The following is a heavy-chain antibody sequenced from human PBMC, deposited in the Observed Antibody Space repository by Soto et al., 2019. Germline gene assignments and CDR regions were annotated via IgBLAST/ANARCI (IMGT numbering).Heavy chain of an antibody. CDR2: IYYSGST. CDR1: GDSIINGEYY. CDR3: ARVRVYDSSGYYSPYFDY. D-gene: IGHD3-22*01. Sequence: PSETLSLTCTFSGDSIINGEYYWTWIRQPPGKGLEWIGYIYYSGSTYYSPSLKSRLTISVDTSKNQFSLKLSSVTAADTAVYYCARVRVYDSSGYYSPYFDYWGQGTLVTVSS. J-gene: IGHJ4*02. V-gene: IGHV4-30-4*01.